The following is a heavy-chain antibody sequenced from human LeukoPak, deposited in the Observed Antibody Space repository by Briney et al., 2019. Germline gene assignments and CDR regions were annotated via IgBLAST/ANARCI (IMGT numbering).Heavy chain of an antibody. CDR3: ARLYGNYQNYFDY. CDR1: GGSFSGHY. V-gene: IGHV4-34*01. J-gene: IGHJ4*02. D-gene: IGHD1-7*01. CDR2: MYYRGNT. Sequence: EPSETLSLTCAVYGGSFSGHYWSWIRQPPGKGLEWVGHMYYRGNTFYNPSLKSRVTISVDTSKNQFSLKLRSVTAADTAVYYCARLYGNYQNYFDYWGQGTLVTVSS.